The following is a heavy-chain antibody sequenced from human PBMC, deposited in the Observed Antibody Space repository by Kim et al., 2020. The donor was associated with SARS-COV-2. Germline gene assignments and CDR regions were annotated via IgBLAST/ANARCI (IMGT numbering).Heavy chain of an antibody. CDR1: GYPFSGFY. CDR2: ISTNNGAT. V-gene: IGHV1-2*02. J-gene: IGHJ6*02. Sequence: ASVKVSCKTSGYPFSGFYIHWVRQAPGQGLEWMGWISTNNGATKYAEVSQGRVTMTRDTSINTAYLELSRLKSDDTAIYFCARGSDYHGLDVWGQGTTVTVSS. CDR3: ARGSDYHGLDV.